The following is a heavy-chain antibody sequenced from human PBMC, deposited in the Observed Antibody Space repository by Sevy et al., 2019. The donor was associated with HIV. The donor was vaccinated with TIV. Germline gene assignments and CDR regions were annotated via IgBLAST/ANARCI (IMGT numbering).Heavy chain of an antibody. V-gene: IGHV1-69*13. CDR3: ARDRGGYCTNGVCYEGMDV. D-gene: IGHD2-8*01. Sequence: ASVKVSCKASGGTFSSYAISWVRQAPGQGLEWMGGIIPIFGTANYAQKFQGRVTITADESTSTAYMELSSLRSEDTAVYYCARDRGGYCTNGVCYEGMDVWGQGTTVTVSS. J-gene: IGHJ6*02. CDR2: IIPIFGTA. CDR1: GGTFSSYA.